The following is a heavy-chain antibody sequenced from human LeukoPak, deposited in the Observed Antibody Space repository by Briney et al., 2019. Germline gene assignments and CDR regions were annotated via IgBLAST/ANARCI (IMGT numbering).Heavy chain of an antibody. Sequence: ASVKVSCEASGYSFTAYYMHWVRQAPGQGLEWMGWINPKSGGTNYAQQFQDRVTMTRDTSISSTYMELSRLKSDDTAVYYCVRDLGISGWYAPPLGYFDSWGQGTLVTVSS. CDR1: GYSFTAYY. CDR2: INPKSGGT. V-gene: IGHV1-2*02. D-gene: IGHD6-19*01. CDR3: VRDLGISGWYAPPLGYFDS. J-gene: IGHJ4*02.